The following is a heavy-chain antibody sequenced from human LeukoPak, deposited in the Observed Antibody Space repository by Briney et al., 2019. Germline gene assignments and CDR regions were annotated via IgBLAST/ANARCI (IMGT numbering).Heavy chain of an antibody. D-gene: IGHD5-12*01. CDR2: MNPNSGNT. Sequence: GASVKVSCKASGYTFTSYDINWVRQATGQGLEWMGWMNPNSGNTGYAQKFQGRVTMTRNTSISTAYMELSSLRSEDTAVYYCARVPRGYDTIYYYYYMDVWGKGTTVTISS. V-gene: IGHV1-8*01. J-gene: IGHJ6*03. CDR3: ARVPRGYDTIYYYYYMDV. CDR1: GYTFTSYD.